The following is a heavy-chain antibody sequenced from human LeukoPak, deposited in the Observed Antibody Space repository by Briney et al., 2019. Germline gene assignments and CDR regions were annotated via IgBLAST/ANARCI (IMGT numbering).Heavy chain of an antibody. Sequence: PSETLSLTCTVSGGSLSSFYWSWIRQTAGKGLEWIGRIYTSGSTNYNPSLKSRVAISIHTSKKHFSLKLSSVTAADTAVYYCARSIVVAGFVSDYYYYGMDVWGQGTTVTVSS. CDR3: ARSIVVAGFVSDYYYYGMDV. D-gene: IGHD6-19*01. V-gene: IGHV4-4*07. J-gene: IGHJ6*02. CDR2: IYTSGST. CDR1: GGSLSSFY.